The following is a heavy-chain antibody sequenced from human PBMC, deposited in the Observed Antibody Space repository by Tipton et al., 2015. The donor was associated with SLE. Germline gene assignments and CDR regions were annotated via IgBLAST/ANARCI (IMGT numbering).Heavy chain of an antibody. CDR1: GGSISSGDYY. CDR3: AREGHYYYDSSGYYLDAFDI. D-gene: IGHD3-22*01. J-gene: IGHJ3*02. Sequence: TLSLTCTVSGGSISSGDYYWSWIRQPPGKGLEWIGYIYYSGSTYYNPSLKSRVTISVDTSKNQFSLKLSSVTAADTAVYYCAREGHYYYDSSGYYLDAFDIWGQETKGTVSS. V-gene: IGHV4-30-4*01. CDR2: IYYSGST.